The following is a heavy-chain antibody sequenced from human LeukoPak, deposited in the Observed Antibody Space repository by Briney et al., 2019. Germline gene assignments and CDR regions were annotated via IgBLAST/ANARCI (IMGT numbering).Heavy chain of an antibody. V-gene: IGHV4-39*06. CDR1: GGSISSSSYY. CDR3: ASQISPLDNVDY. D-gene: IGHD3/OR15-3a*01. Sequence: SETLSLTRTVSGGSISSSSYYWGWIRQPPGKGLEWIGSIYYSGSTYYDPSLKSRVTISVDTSKNQFPLKLSSVTAADTAVYYCASQISPLDNVDYWGQGTLVTVSS. J-gene: IGHJ4*02. CDR2: IYYSGST.